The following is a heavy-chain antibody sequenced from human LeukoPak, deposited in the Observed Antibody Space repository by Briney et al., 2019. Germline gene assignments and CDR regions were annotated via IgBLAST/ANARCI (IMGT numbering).Heavy chain of an antibody. CDR3: ARGRFPLIMADFDY. V-gene: IGHV1-46*01. J-gene: IGHJ4*02. D-gene: IGHD3-16*01. CDR1: GYSFTSHY. Sequence: GASVTVSCKASGYSFTSHYMHWVRQAPGQGLEWLGLINPSGSSTLYAQKFQGRVTMTRDMSTTTDYMELSSLRSEDTAVYYCARGRFPLIMADFDYWGQGTLVTVSS. CDR2: INPSGSST.